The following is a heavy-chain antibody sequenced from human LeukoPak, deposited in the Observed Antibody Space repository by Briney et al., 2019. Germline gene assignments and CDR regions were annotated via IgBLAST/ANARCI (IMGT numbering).Heavy chain of an antibody. V-gene: IGHV1-69*13. CDR2: IIPIFGTA. D-gene: IGHD1-26*01. J-gene: IGHJ6*02. CDR1: GGTFSSYA. Sequence: ASVKVSCKASGGTFSSYAISWMRQAPGQGLEWMGGIIPIFGTANYAQKFQGRVTITADESTSTAYMELSSLRSEDTAVYYCARLGGPRYYYGMDVWGQGTTVTVSS. CDR3: ARLGGPRYYYGMDV.